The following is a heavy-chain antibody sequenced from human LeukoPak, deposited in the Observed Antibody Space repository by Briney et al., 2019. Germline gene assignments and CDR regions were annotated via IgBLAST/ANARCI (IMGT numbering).Heavy chain of an antibody. CDR1: GGTFSSYA. J-gene: IGHJ5*02. CDR3: ARDLIETIFGVVIIGGWFDP. V-gene: IGHV1-69*13. CDR2: IIPIFGTA. D-gene: IGHD3-3*01. Sequence: SVKVSCKASGGTFSSYAISWVRQAPGQGLEWMAGIIPIFGTANYAQKFQGRVTITADESTSTAYMELSSLRSEDTAVYYCARDLIETIFGVVIIGGWFDPWGQGTLVTVSS.